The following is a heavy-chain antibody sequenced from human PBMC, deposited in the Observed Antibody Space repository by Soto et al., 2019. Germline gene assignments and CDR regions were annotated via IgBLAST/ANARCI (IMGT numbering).Heavy chain of an antibody. CDR2: IYYIGST. J-gene: IGHJ5*02. Sequence: SETLSLTCTVSGDSIINSNYYWGWFRQPPGKGLEWKASIYYIGSTYYNPSLKSRVTISVDTANNQFSLNLNSVTASDTAVYYCAGRNSLASVSLNFRELSNYKWIDPWGPGTPVTVSS. CDR1: GDSIINSNYY. CDR3: AGRNSLASVSLNFRELSNYKWIDP. V-gene: IGHV4-39*01. D-gene: IGHD3-16*02.